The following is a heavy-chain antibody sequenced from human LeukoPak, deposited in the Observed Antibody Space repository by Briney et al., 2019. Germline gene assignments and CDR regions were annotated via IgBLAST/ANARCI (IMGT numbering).Heavy chain of an antibody. Sequence: MTSETLSLTCTVSGVSISSGGYYWSWIRQHPGKGLEWIGYIYYSGSTYYNPSLKSRVTISVDTSKNQFSLKLSSVTAADTAVYYCARAKIQLWLLGATRAIFDYWGQGTLVTVSS. J-gene: IGHJ4*02. D-gene: IGHD5-18*01. V-gene: IGHV4-31*03. CDR3: ARAKIQLWLLGATRAIFDY. CDR2: IYYSGST. CDR1: GVSISSGGYY.